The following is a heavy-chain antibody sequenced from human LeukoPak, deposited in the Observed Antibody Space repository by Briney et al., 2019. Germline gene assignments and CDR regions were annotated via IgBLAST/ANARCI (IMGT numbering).Heavy chain of an antibody. D-gene: IGHD3-10*01. CDR1: GFTFSSYW. Sequence: GGSLRLSCAASGFTFSSYWMTWVRQAPGKGLEWVSYISSSSSTIYYADSVKGRFTISRDNAKNSLYLQMNSLRAEDTAVYYCARFPGGYYYYYMDVWGKGTTVTVSS. V-gene: IGHV3-48*01. CDR2: ISSSSSTI. CDR3: ARFPGGYYYYYMDV. J-gene: IGHJ6*03.